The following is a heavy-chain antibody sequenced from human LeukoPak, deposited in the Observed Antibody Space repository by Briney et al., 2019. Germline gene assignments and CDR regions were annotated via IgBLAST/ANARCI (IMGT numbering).Heavy chain of an antibody. CDR2: ISLDGSNK. CDR3: AKAVRSSSFSFDY. Sequence: PGGSLRLSCAASGFTFSSYAMHWVRQAPGKGLEWVTVISLDGSNKYYADSVKGRFTISRDNAKNSLYLQMNSLRAEDTALYYCAKAVRSSSFSFDYWGQGTLVTVSS. D-gene: IGHD6-13*01. CDR1: GFTFSSYA. J-gene: IGHJ4*02. V-gene: IGHV3-30*04.